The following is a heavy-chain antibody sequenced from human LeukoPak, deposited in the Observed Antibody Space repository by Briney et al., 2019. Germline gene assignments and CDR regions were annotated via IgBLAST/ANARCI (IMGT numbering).Heavy chain of an antibody. CDR1: GFTFSTYP. D-gene: IGHD2-15*01. V-gene: IGHV3-30*09. CDR2: ISYDGSDK. J-gene: IGHJ6*02. Sequence: PGGSLRLWCAASGFTFSTYPMHGVPQAPGKGLEGVASISYDGSDKVFPDSVKGRFAISRDNSNNTLYLQMNSLRPEDTAVYFCARDRVAVYCSGGNCQSRYYYYDMDVWGQGTTVTVSS. CDR3: ARDRVAVYCSGGNCQSRYYYYDMDV.